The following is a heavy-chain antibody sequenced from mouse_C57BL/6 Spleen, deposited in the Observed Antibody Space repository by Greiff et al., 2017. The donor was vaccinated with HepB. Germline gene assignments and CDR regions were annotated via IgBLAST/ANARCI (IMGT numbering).Heavy chain of an antibody. D-gene: IGHD2-4*01. V-gene: IGHV5-9*01. CDR2: ISGGGGNT. CDR3: ARQGGYDYDESWFAY. J-gene: IGHJ3*01. CDR1: GFTFSSYT. Sequence: DVKLVESGGGLVKPGGSLKLSCAASGFTFSSYTMSWVRQTPEKRLEWVATISGGGGNTYYPDSVKGRFTISGDNAKNTLYLQMSSLRSEDTALYYCARQGGYDYDESWFAYWGQGTLVTVSA.